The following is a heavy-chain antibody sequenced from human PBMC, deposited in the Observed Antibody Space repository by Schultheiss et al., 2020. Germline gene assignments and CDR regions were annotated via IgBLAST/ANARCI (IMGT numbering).Heavy chain of an antibody. CDR2: IYTSGST. CDR1: GGSISSGGYY. J-gene: IGHJ4*02. CDR3: ARVGAPEDY. D-gene: IGHD4/OR15-4a*01. Sequence: SETLSLTCTVSGGSISSGGYYWGWIRQPAGKGLEWIGRIYTSGSTNYNPSLKSRVTISVDTSKNQFSLKLSSVTAADTAVYYCARVGAPEDYWGQGTLVTVSS. V-gene: IGHV4-61*02.